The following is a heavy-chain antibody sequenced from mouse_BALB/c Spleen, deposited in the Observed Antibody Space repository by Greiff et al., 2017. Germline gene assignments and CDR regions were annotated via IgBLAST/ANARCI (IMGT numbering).Heavy chain of an antibody. CDR3: ARDYYGSSYWYFDV. J-gene: IGHJ1*01. V-gene: IGHV1S29*02. CDR2: IYPYNGGT. D-gene: IGHD1-1*01. Sequence: EVKLMESGPELVKPGASVKISCKASGYTFTDYNMHWVKQSHGKSLEWIGYIYPYNGGTGYNQKFKSKATLTVDNSSSTAYMELRSLTSEDSAVYYCARDYYGSSYWYFDVWGAGTTVTVSS. CDR1: GYTFTDYN.